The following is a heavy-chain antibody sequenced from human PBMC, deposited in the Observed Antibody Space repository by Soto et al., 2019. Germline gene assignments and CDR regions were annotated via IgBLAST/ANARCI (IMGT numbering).Heavy chain of an antibody. CDR2: ISAYNGNT. V-gene: IGHV1-18*01. J-gene: IGHJ3*02. Sequence: GAAGKVSCKSSGYTFTSYGISLLRQAAGQWLECMVWISAYNGNTNYAQKLQGRVTMTTDTSTSTAYMELRSLRSDDTAVYYCARDKNRGYSGYDYDAFDIWGQGTMVTVSS. CDR1: GYTFTSYG. CDR3: ARDKNRGYSGYDYDAFDI. D-gene: IGHD5-12*01.